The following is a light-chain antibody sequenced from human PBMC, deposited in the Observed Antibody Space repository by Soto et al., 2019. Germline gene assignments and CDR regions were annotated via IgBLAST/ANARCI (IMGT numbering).Light chain of an antibody. Sequence: QAVVTQPASVSGSPGQSVTISCTGTSIDIGNYDFVSWYQQHPGKAPKLLIYEVSYRPSGVSHRFSGSKSGNTASLTISGLQAEDEADYYCSSYSSTATLEVFGGGTKLTVL. J-gene: IGLJ3*02. CDR1: SIDIGNYDF. CDR2: EVS. V-gene: IGLV2-14*01. CDR3: SSYSSTATLEV.